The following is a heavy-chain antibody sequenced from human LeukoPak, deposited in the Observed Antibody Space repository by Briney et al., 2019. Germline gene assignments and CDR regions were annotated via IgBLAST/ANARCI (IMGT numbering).Heavy chain of an antibody. CDR2: INHSGST. Sequence: PSETLSLTCAAYGGSFSGYYWSWIRQPPGKGLEWIGEINHSGSTNYNPSLKSRVTISVDTSKNQFSLKLSSVTAADTAVFYCARRERWLQIGAFVIWGQGTMVTVSS. CDR3: ARRERWLQIGAFVI. V-gene: IGHV4-34*01. J-gene: IGHJ3*02. D-gene: IGHD5-24*01. CDR1: GGSFSGYY.